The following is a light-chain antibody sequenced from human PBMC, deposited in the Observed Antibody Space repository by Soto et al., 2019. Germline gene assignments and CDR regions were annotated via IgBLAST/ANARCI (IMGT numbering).Light chain of an antibody. Sequence: DIVVTQSPDSLVVSLGARATINCKTSQSVLYNSNKKNYLAWYQQKAGQPPKVLIYWASTRESGVPDRFSGSGSGTDFTLTISGLQPEDVAIYYCQQYYYTPLTFGGGTRVEIK. J-gene: IGKJ4*01. CDR1: QSVLYNSNKKNY. CDR3: QQYYYTPLT. V-gene: IGKV4-1*01. CDR2: WAS.